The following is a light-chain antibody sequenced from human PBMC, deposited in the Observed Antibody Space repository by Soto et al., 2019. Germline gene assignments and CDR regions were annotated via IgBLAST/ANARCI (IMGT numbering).Light chain of an antibody. CDR3: QQDNNWPPIT. CDR2: GAS. CDR1: QSVSSSY. J-gene: IGKJ5*01. Sequence: EIVLTQSPGTMSLSPGERATLSCRASQSVSSSYLAWYQQIPGQAPRLLIYGASSRVTGIPDRFSGSGSGTDFTLTISRLEPEDFAVYYCQQDNNWPPITFGQGTRLEI. V-gene: IGKV3-20*01.